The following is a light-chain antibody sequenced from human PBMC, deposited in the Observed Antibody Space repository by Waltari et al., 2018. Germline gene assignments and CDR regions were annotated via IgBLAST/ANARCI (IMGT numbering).Light chain of an antibody. J-gene: IGKJ1*01. V-gene: IGKV1-5*03. Sequence: DIQMDQSPSLLSASIGDRVTSTCRASQTIISWLAWYQQKPGQAPRLLIYRATALETGVPSRFSGTGSGTEFTLTINGLQPDDSATYFCQQYDSFWSFGQGTKVEVK. CDR1: QTIISW. CDR3: QQYDSFWS. CDR2: RAT.